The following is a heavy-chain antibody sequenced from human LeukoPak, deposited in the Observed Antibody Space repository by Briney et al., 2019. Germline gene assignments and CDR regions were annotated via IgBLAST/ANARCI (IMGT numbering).Heavy chain of an antibody. J-gene: IGHJ4*02. CDR1: GGSFSGYY. CDR2: INHSGST. CDR3: ARNRGGWLDNFDY. D-gene: IGHD6-19*01. Sequence: SETLSLTCAVYGGSFSGYYWSWIRQPPGKGLEWIGEINHSGSTNYNPSLKSRVTISVDTSKNQFSLKLSSVTAADTAVYYCARNRGGWLDNFDYWGQGTLVTVSS. V-gene: IGHV4-34*01.